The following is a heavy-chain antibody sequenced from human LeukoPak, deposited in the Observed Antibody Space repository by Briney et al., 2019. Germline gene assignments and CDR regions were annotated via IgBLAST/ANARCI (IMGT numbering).Heavy chain of an antibody. CDR3: ARSKSGYRFDY. CDR2: IFYRGST. V-gene: IGHV4-59*01. J-gene: IGHJ4*02. CDR1: SDSIIGYY. Sequence: SETLSLTCTVSSDSIIGYYWGWIRQPPGTGLDWVGNIFYRGSTTYNPSLKSRVAISLDMAKSQFSLNLTSVTAADSAIYYCARSKSGYRFDYWSRGTRVIVSS. D-gene: IGHD5-12*01.